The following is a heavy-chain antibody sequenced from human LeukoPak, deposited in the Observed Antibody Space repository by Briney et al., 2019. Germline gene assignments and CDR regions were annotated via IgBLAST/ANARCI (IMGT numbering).Heavy chain of an antibody. V-gene: IGHV3-21*06. CDR1: GFSFSSYS. J-gene: IGHJ4*02. CDR2: INTVSSYI. Sequence: GGSLRLSCAACGFSFSSYSFNWVRQAPGKGLEWVSSINTVSSYIYYADSLKGRFTISRDNAKNSVYLQMDSLRAEDSAVYYCARLRRNTDSSGFFYYYDYWGQGTLVTVSS. CDR3: ARLRRNTDSSGFFYYYDY. D-gene: IGHD3-22*01.